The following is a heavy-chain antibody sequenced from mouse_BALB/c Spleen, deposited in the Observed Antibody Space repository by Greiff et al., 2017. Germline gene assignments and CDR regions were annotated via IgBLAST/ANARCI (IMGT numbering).Heavy chain of an antibody. CDR2: ISSGSSTI. D-gene: IGHD1-1*01. Sequence: EVKLVESGGGLVQPGGSRKLSCAASGFTFSSFGMHWVRQAPEKGLEWVAYISSGSSTIYYADTVKGRFTISRDNPKNTLFLQMTSLRSEDTAMYYCARYLYYGTYAMDYWGQGTSVTVSS. V-gene: IGHV5-17*02. CDR1: GFTFSSFG. CDR3: ARYLYYGTYAMDY. J-gene: IGHJ4*01.